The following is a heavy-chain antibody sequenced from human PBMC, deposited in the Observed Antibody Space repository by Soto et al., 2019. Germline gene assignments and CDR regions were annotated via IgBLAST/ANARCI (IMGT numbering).Heavy chain of an antibody. Sequence: QVQLVQSGAEVKKPGSSVKVSCKASGGTFYYCISWVRQAPGQGLEWMGGIIPMSGTTNYAQKFQDRVTITADESTPTVHLELSSLRLEDTAVYYCARNGFSGSYWGNWGQGTLVTVSS. D-gene: IGHD1-26*01. CDR3: ARNGFSGSYWGN. CDR2: IIPMSGTT. V-gene: IGHV1-69*01. J-gene: IGHJ4*02. CDR1: GGTFYYC.